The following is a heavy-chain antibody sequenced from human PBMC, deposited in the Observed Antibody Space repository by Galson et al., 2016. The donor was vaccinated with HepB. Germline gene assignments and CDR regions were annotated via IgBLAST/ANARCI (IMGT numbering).Heavy chain of an antibody. J-gene: IGHJ4*02. CDR1: GGSISGSNYY. V-gene: IGHV4-39*02. CDR2: IYYTGTT. CDR3: ARQYRGGPSDY. D-gene: IGHD5-12*01. Sequence: SETLSLTCTVSGGSISGSNYYWGWIRQTPGKGLEWIGTIYYTGTTFYNPSLKSRVTISVDTSNNHFSLRLTSVTAADTALYYCARQYRGGPSDYWGQGTLVIVSS.